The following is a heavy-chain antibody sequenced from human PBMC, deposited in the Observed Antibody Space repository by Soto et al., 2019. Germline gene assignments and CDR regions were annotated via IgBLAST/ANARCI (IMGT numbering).Heavy chain of an antibody. CDR2: IYYSGST. J-gene: IGHJ6*03. D-gene: IGHD2-2*01. CDR1: GGSTSSYY. CDR3: ARRTSGCSSTSCLPGGNYYYYYYMDV. V-gene: IGHV4-59*01. Sequence: SETLSLTCTVSGGSTSSYYWSWIRQPPGKGLEWIGYIYYSGSTNYNPSLKSRVTISVDTSKNQFSLKLSSVTAADTAVYYCARRTSGCSSTSCLPGGNYYYYYYMDVWGKGTTVTVSS.